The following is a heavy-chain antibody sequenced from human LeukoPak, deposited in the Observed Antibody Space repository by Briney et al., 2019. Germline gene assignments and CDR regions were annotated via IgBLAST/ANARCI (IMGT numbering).Heavy chain of an antibody. CDR2: IHYSEDT. J-gene: IGHJ4*02. CDR3: ARDGPSYGYYFDH. V-gene: IGHV4-59*01. D-gene: IGHD5-18*01. CDR1: GGSIGSYY. Sequence: PSETLSLTCAVSGGSIGSYYWSWIRQPPGKRLEWIGYIHYSEDTSYNPSLKSRVTISVDTSKNQFSLKLSSVTAADTAVYYCARDGPSYGYYFDHWGQGTLVTVSS.